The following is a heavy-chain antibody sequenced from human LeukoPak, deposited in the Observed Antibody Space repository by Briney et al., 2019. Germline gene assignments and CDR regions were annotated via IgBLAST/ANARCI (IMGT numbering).Heavy chain of an antibody. Sequence: SQTLSLTCTVSGGSISSGGYYWSWIRQHPGKGLEWIGYIYYSGSTYYNPSLKSRVTMSVDTSKNQFSLKLSSVTAADTAVYYCARELTVAAYYYGMDVWGQGTTVTVSS. V-gene: IGHV4-31*03. CDR3: ARELTVAAYYYGMDV. D-gene: IGHD6-25*01. CDR1: GGSISSGGYY. J-gene: IGHJ6*02. CDR2: IYYSGST.